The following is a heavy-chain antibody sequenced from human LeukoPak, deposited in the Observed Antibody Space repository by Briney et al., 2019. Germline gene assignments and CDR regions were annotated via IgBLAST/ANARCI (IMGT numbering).Heavy chain of an antibody. D-gene: IGHD3-10*01. Sequence: PGGSLRLSCAASGFTFSDYYMSWIRQAPGKGLEWVSYISSSGSTIYYADSVKGRFTISRDNAKNSLYLQMNSLRAEDTAVYYCARHDLWFGERYFDHWGQGTLVTVSS. CDR2: ISSSGSTI. J-gene: IGHJ4*02. CDR3: ARHDLWFGERYFDH. V-gene: IGHV3-11*04. CDR1: GFTFSDYY.